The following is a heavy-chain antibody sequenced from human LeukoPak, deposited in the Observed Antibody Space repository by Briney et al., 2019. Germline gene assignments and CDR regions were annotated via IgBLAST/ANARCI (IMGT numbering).Heavy chain of an antibody. J-gene: IGHJ3*02. CDR2: IYYSGST. D-gene: IGHD3-10*01. V-gene: IGHV4-39*07. CDR3: ARDPYYYGSGSYYAFDI. CDR1: GFTFSSYS. Sequence: GSLRLSCAASGFTFSSYSMNWVRQPPGKGLEWIGSIYYSGSTYYNPSLKSRVTISVDTSKNQFSLKLSSVTAADTAVYYCARDPYYYGSGSYYAFDIWGQGTMVTVSS.